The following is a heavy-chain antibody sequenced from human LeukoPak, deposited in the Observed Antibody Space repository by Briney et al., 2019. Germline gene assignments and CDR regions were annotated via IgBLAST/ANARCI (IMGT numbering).Heavy chain of an antibody. CDR3: ARAGGVVPAAMQGTTRDFDY. Sequence: GASVKVSCKASGGTFSSYAISWVRQAPGQGLEWMGRIIPILGIANYAQKFQGRVTITADKSTSTAYMELSSLRSEDTAVYYCARAGGVVPAAMQGTTRDFDYWGQGTLVTVSS. CDR1: GGTFSSYA. J-gene: IGHJ4*02. D-gene: IGHD2-2*01. V-gene: IGHV1-69*04. CDR2: IIPILGIA.